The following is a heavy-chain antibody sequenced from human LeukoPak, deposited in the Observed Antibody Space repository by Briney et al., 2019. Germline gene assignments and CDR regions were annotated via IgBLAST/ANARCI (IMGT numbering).Heavy chain of an antibody. Sequence: GGSLRLSCAASGXTVSSHYMSWVRQAPGKGLEWVSLIYSGGSTEYADSVKGRFTISRDISKNTVHLQMNSLRAEDTAVYYCARVPVLGTRESLQHWGQGNMVTVSS. CDR2: IYSGGST. V-gene: IGHV3-66*01. J-gene: IGHJ1*01. CDR3: ARVPVLGTRESLQH. CDR1: GXTVSSHY. D-gene: IGHD4-23*01.